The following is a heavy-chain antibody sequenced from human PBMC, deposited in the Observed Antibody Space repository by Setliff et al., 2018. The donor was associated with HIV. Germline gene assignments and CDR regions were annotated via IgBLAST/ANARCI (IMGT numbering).Heavy chain of an antibody. CDR3: ARDLHILYSNSGGGFDY. Sequence: GGSLRFSCAASGFTLSNYWMTWVRQAPGKGLEWVSYISHSGNTIYYADSVKGRFTISRDNAKNSLYLQMNSLRVEDTAVYYCARDLHILYSNSGGGFDYWGQGTLVTVSS. V-gene: IGHV3-48*03. D-gene: IGHD6-6*01. J-gene: IGHJ4*02. CDR1: GFTLSNYW. CDR2: ISHSGNTI.